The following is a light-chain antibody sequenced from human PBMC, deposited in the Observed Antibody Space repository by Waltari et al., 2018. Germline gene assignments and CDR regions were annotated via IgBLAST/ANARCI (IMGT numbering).Light chain of an antibody. V-gene: IGKV1-39*01. Sequence: MTQSPSSLSASVGDRVTITCRASQSISSYLNWYQQKPGKAPKLLIYAASSLQSGVPSRFSGSGSGTDFTLTISSLQHEDFATYYCQQSYSTPRTFGQGTKVEIK. CDR2: AAS. CDR1: QSISSY. CDR3: QQSYSTPRT. J-gene: IGKJ1*01.